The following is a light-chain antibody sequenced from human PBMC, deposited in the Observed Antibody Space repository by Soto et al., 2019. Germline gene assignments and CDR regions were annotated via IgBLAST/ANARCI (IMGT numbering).Light chain of an antibody. CDR2: SAS. CDR1: QSISGY. J-gene: IGKJ1*01. Sequence: DIQMTQANSTLAPSVGDRVTNTCRASQSISGYLAWYQQKAGKAPKVLIYSASTLKSGVPERFSGSGSGTEFTLTISSLQPDDFATYYRQQYDSLWTFGQGTKVDIK. CDR3: QQYDSLWT. V-gene: IGKV1-5*01.